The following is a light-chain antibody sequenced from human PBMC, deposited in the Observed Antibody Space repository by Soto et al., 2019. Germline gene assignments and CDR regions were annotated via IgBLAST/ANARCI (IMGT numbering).Light chain of an antibody. CDR3: QQYGSSPFT. Sequence: EIVLTQSPGTLSLSPGERATLSCRASQSVSSSYLAWYQQKPGQAPRLLIYGASSRATGIPDRFSGSGSGTAFTLTISRLEPEDFAVYYCQQYGSSPFTFGHGTKVDIK. V-gene: IGKV3-20*01. J-gene: IGKJ3*01. CDR1: QSVSSSY. CDR2: GAS.